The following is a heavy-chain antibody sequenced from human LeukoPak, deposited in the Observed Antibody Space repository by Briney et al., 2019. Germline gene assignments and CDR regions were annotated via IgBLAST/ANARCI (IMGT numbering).Heavy chain of an antibody. D-gene: IGHD5-12*01. Sequence: SETLSLTCAVYDGSFSGYSWSWIRQPPGKGLEWIGEINHSGSTNYNPSLKSRVTISVDTSKNQFSLKLSSVTAADTAVYYCARDGGYDLRYWGQGTLVTVS. CDR3: ARDGGYDLRY. CDR1: DGSFSGYS. J-gene: IGHJ4*02. CDR2: INHSGST. V-gene: IGHV4-34*01.